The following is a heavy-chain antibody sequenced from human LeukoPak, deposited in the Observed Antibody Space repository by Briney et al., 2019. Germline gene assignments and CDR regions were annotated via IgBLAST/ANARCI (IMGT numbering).Heavy chain of an antibody. V-gene: IGHV3-7*05. D-gene: IGHD6-19*01. CDR3: VRDNAGSGWLY. CDR1: GFTFSTYW. CDR2: IKDDGSEK. J-gene: IGHJ4*02. Sequence: PGGSLRLSCAASGFTFSTYWMSWVRQAPGKGPGWVANIKDDGSEKHYVDSVEGRFTISRDNAKNLLYLQLNSLRAEDTAVYFCVRDNAGSGWLYWGQGTLVTVVS.